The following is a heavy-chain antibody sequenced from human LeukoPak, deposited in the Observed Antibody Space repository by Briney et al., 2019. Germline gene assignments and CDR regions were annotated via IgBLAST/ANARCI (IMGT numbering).Heavy chain of an antibody. J-gene: IGHJ4*02. CDR1: GGSFSGYY. Sequence: PSETLSLTCAVYGGSFSGYYWSWIRQPPGKGLEWIGEINHSGSTNYNPSLKSRVTISVDTSKNQFSLKLSSVTAADTAVYYCARGIGNMVRGAEDNDYWGQGTLVTVSS. D-gene: IGHD3-10*01. CDR3: ARGIGNMVRGAEDNDY. V-gene: IGHV4-34*01. CDR2: INHSGST.